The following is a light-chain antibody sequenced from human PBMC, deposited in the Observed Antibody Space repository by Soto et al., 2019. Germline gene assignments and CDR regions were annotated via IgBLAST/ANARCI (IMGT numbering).Light chain of an antibody. V-gene: IGKV1-5*03. CDR1: QTISSW. J-gene: IGKJ5*01. CDR3: QQSYSTPV. Sequence: DIQMTQSPSTLSGSVGDRVTITCRASQTISSWLAWYQQKPGKAPKLLIYKASTLKSGVPSRFSGSGSGTDFTLTISSLQPDDIATYYCQQSYSTPVFGQGTRLEIK. CDR2: KAS.